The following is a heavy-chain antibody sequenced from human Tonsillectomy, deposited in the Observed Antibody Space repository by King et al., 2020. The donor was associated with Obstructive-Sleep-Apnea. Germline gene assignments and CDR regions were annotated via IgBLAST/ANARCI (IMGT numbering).Heavy chain of an antibody. CDR2: ISWNSGNI. CDR1: GFTFGDYA. D-gene: IGHD6-19*01. J-gene: IGHJ2*01. Sequence: VQLVESGGGSVQPGRSLRLSCAASGFTFGDYAMHWARQAPGKGLEWVSGISWNSGNIGYVDAVKGRFTISRDNSKIFLYLQMNSLRGEDTALYYCAKAATSGGSWYFDLWGRGTLVTVSS. CDR3: AKAATSGGSWYFDL. V-gene: IGHV3-9*01.